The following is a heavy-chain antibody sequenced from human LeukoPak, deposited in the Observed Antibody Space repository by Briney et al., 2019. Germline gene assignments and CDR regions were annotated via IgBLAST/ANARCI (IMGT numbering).Heavy chain of an antibody. CDR3: ARKAYCSGGSCYLDWFDP. CDR1: GYIFTGYY. Sequence: ASVKVSCKASGYIFTGYYMHWVRQAPGQGLEWMGRINPNSGGTNYAQKFQGRVTMTRDTSISTAYMELSRLRSDDTAVYYCARKAYCSGGSCYLDWFDPWGQGTLVTVSS. V-gene: IGHV1-2*06. D-gene: IGHD2-15*01. J-gene: IGHJ5*02. CDR2: INPNSGGT.